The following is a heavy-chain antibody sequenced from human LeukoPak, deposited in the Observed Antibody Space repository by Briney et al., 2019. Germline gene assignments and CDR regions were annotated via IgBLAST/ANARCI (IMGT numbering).Heavy chain of an antibody. CDR1: GGSFSDYY. V-gene: IGHV4-34*01. J-gene: IGHJ4*02. Sequence: SETLSLTCAVYGGSFSDYYWGWIRQPPGKGLEWIGEINHSGSTNYSPSHESRVTISGDKSKNKFSLKLSSVTAADTAVYYCARGRRIYGSGCYIDFWGQGTLLTVSS. D-gene: IGHD3-10*01. CDR2: INHSGST. CDR3: ARGRRIYGSGCYIDF.